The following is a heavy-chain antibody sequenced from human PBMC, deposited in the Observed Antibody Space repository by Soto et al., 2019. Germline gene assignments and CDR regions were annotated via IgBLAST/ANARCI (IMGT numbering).Heavy chain of an antibody. CDR3: AKVRIAVAATYYFDY. D-gene: IGHD6-19*01. Sequence: HPGGSLRLSCAASGFTFSNYAIHWVRQAPGKGLEWVSAISGSGGSTYYADSVKGRFTISRDNSKNTLYLQMNSLRAEDTAVYYCAKVRIAVAATYYFDYWGQGTLVTVSS. CDR1: GFTFSNYA. J-gene: IGHJ4*02. V-gene: IGHV3-23*01. CDR2: ISGSGGST.